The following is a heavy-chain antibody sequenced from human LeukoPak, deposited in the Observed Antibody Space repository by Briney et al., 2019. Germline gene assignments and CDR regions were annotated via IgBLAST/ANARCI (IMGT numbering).Heavy chain of an antibody. J-gene: IGHJ4*02. CDR2: ISAYNGNT. CDR1: GYTLTSYG. D-gene: IGHD2-21*02. V-gene: IGHV1-18*01. Sequence: ASVKVSCKASGYTLTSYGISWVRQAPGQGLEWMGWISAYNGNTNYAQKLQGRVTMTTDTSTSTAYMELRSLRSDDTAVYYCARVVTATDYFDYWGQGTLVTVSS. CDR3: ARVVTATDYFDY.